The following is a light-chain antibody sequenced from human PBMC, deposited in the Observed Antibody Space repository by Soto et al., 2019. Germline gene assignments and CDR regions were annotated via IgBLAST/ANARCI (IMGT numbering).Light chain of an antibody. Sequence: DIQMTQSPSSLSASVGDRVTITCRASQSITIYLNWYQQKPGKAPKLLIYAASSLQSGVPSRFSGSGSGTDFTLTISSLQREDFATYYCQQSNSTPLTFGGGTKVEIE. V-gene: IGKV1-39*01. CDR3: QQSNSTPLT. CDR1: QSITIY. J-gene: IGKJ4*01. CDR2: AAS.